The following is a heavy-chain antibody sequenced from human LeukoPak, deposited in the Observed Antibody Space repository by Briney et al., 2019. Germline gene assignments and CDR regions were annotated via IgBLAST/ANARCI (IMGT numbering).Heavy chain of an antibody. D-gene: IGHD2-2*01. V-gene: IGHV1-18*01. CDR2: ISAYNGNT. Sequence: GASVKVSCKASGYTFTSYGISWVRQAPGQGLEWMGWISAYNGNTNYAQKLQGRVTMTTDTSTSTAYMELRSLRSDDTAVYYCARDADCSSTSCHYYYYGMDVWGQGTTVTVSS. CDR1: GYTFTSYG. J-gene: IGHJ6*02. CDR3: ARDADCSSTSCHYYYYGMDV.